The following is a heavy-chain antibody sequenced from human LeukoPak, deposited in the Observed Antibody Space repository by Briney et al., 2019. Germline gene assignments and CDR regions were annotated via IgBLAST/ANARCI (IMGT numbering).Heavy chain of an antibody. CDR3: AKDFSYDSSGFAY. D-gene: IGHD3-22*01. CDR2: INSDGSST. V-gene: IGHV3-74*01. J-gene: IGHJ4*02. Sequence: GGSLRLSCAASGFTFSSYWMHWVRQAPGKGLVWVSRINSDGSSTSYADSVKGRFTISRDNSKNTLYLQMNSLKAEDTAIYYCAKDFSYDSSGFAYWGQGTLVTVSS. CDR1: GFTFSSYW.